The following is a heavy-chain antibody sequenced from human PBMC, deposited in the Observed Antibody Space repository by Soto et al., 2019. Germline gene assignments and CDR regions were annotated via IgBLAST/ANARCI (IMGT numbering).Heavy chain of an antibody. CDR2: GTGSGGNT. Sequence: GGSLRLSCAAAGFTISNFIMNWVRQEPGREGEGVSGGTGSGGNTYYADSVKGRCSISRDNSRNKKSQQKKSGRAEDKAVYYCARHMALDYWGQGTLVTVSS. V-gene: IGHV3-23*01. CDR1: GFTISNFI. D-gene: IGHD2-21*01. CDR3: ARHMALDY. J-gene: IGHJ4*02.